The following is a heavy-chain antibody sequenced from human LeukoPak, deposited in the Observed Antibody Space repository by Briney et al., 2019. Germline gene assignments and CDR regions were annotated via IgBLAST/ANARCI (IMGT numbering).Heavy chain of an antibody. Sequence: SETLSLTCTVSGGSISSYYWSWIRQPPGKGLGWIGYIYYSGSTNYNPSLKSRVTISVDTSKNQFSLKLSSVTAADTAVYYCARLGPLGDSRNYYYGMDVWGQGTTVTVSS. CDR3: ARLGPLGDSRNYYYGMDV. D-gene: IGHD6-13*01. CDR2: IYYSGST. CDR1: GGSISSYY. J-gene: IGHJ6*02. V-gene: IGHV4-59*08.